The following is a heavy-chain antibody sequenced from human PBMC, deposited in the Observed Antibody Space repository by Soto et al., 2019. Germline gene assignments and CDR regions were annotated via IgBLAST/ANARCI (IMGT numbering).Heavy chain of an antibody. CDR3: ARGPGYYGGSGTPFDS. D-gene: IGHD3-22*01. CDR2: INDIGST. J-gene: IGHJ4*02. V-gene: IGHV4-34*01. Sequence: QVQLQQWGAGLLKPSGTLSLTCGVSGASFSGYYWSWIRQPPGKGLEWIGEINDIGSTNYNPSLESRVTTSVDTSKKNFSLKLRSVTAADTAVYYCARGPGYYGGSGTPFDSWGQGTLVTVSS. CDR1: GASFSGYY.